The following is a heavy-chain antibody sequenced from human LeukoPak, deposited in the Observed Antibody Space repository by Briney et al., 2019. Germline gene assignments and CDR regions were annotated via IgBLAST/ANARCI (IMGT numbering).Heavy chain of an antibody. CDR1: GGTFSSYA. D-gene: IGHD2/OR15-2a*01. CDR2: IIPIFGTA. V-gene: IGHV1-69*13. CDR3: ARDLGKNSHLDDY. Sequence: ASVKVSCKASGGTFSSYAISWVRQAPGQGLEWMGGIIPIFGTANYAQKFQGRVTITADESTSTAYMELNSLRAEDTAVYYCARDLGKNSHLDDYWGQGTLVTVSS. J-gene: IGHJ4*02.